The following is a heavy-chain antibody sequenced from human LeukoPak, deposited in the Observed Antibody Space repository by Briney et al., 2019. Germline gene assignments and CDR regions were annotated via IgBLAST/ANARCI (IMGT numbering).Heavy chain of an antibody. CDR3: ARIGAAVSRQYYFDY. J-gene: IGHJ4*02. CDR2: INHSGST. CDR1: GGSFSGYY. D-gene: IGHD1-26*01. Sequence: SSETLSLTRAVYGGSFSGYYWSWIRQPPGKGLEWIGEINHSGSTNYNPSLKSRVTISVDTSKNQFSLKLSSVTAADTAVYYCARIGAAVSRQYYFDYWGQGTLVTVSS. V-gene: IGHV4-34*01.